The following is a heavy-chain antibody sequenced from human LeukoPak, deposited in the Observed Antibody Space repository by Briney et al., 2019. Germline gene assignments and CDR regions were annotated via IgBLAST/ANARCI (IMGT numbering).Heavy chain of an antibody. D-gene: IGHD3-10*01. J-gene: IGHJ6*03. CDR1: GGLISSGSYY. Sequence: SQTLSLTCTVSGGLISSGSYYWSWIRQPAGKGLEWIGRIYTSGSTNYNPSLKSRVTMSVDTSKNQFSLKLSSVTAADTAVYYCARAPWVPAMVRGSYYYYYMDVWGKGTTVTISS. CDR2: IYTSGST. CDR3: ARAPWVPAMVRGSYYYYYMDV. V-gene: IGHV4-61*02.